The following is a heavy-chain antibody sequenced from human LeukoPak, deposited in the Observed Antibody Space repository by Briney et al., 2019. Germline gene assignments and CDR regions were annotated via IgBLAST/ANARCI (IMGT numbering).Heavy chain of an antibody. CDR1: GYTFTSYY. CDR3: ARGERIEFWENDYSNYVLGY. V-gene: IGHV1-46*01. D-gene: IGHD4-11*01. J-gene: IGHJ4*02. Sequence: GASVKVSCKASGYTFTSYYMHWVRQAPGQGLEWMGIINPSGGSTSYAQKFQGRVTMTRDTSTSTVYMELSSLRSEDTAVYYCARGERIEFWENDYSNYVLGYWGQGTLVTVSS. CDR2: INPSGGST.